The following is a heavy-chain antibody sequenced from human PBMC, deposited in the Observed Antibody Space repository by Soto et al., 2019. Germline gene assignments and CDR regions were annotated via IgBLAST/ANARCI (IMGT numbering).Heavy chain of an antibody. CDR1: GYTFTGYY. J-gene: IGHJ4*02. CDR3: ARDLAKGGGSAGFDY. V-gene: IGHV1-2*02. D-gene: IGHD1-26*01. Sequence: QVQLVQSGAEGKKPGASVNVSCKASGYTFTGYYMHWVRQAPGQGLEWMGWINPKSGGTMYPQKFQGRVNMAWDTSISTAYMALTRLRSDETAVYYCARDLAKGGGSAGFDYWGKGPRVTVSS. CDR2: INPKSGGT.